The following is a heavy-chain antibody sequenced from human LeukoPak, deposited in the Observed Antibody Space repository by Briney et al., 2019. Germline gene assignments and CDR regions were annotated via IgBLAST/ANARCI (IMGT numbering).Heavy chain of an antibody. CDR2: IGGGGDAI. V-gene: IGHV3-48*04. J-gene: IGHJ4*02. CDR3: VRGGQGRDDYFDY. CDR1: GFSFRSYS. Sequence: GGSLRLSCTASGFSFRSYSLNWVRQSPGKGLEWISYIGGGGDAIYYAESVRGRFTISRDNARNSVYLQVNSLRVEDTAVYYCVRGGQGRDDYFDYWGQGTLVPVSS.